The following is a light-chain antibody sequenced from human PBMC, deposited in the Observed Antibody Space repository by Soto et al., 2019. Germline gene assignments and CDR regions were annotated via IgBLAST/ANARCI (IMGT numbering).Light chain of an antibody. Sequence: QSVLTQPPSVSAAPGQTVTISCAGSSSMIGFNHISWYQQFPGAVPKLIIYDIYSRPSGVPDRFSGSKSGTSATLHIAGLQTGDQADYFCGTWAGSRWIFGGGTQLTVL. CDR2: DIY. V-gene: IGLV1-51*01. J-gene: IGLJ2*01. CDR3: GTWAGSRWI. CDR1: SSMIGFNH.